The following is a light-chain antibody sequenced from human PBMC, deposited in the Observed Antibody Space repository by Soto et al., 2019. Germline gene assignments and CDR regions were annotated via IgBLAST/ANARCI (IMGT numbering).Light chain of an antibody. Sequence: DIQMTQSPSTLSASVGDRVTITCRASQSISSWLAWYQQKPGKAPKLLIYDASSLESGVPSRFSGSGSGTECTLTIISLQPDDFATYYCQQYNSYSYTFGQGTKLEIK. CDR2: DAS. J-gene: IGKJ2*01. V-gene: IGKV1-5*01. CDR1: QSISSW. CDR3: QQYNSYSYT.